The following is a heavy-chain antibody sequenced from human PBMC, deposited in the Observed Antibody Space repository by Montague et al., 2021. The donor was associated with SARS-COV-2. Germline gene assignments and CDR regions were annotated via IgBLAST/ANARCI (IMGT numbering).Heavy chain of an antibody. CDR1: GGSISSASFY. D-gene: IGHD1-7*01. CDR2: IQASGIT. V-gene: IGHV4-61*02. Sequence: TLSLTCTVSGGSISSASFYWTWIRQSAGKGLEWIGRIQASGITNYNPSLKSRDAMSVDTSKNQFSLSLNSVTAADTATYFCARVPNWNYVPDYWGQGTLVTVSS. CDR3: ARVPNWNYVPDY. J-gene: IGHJ4*02.